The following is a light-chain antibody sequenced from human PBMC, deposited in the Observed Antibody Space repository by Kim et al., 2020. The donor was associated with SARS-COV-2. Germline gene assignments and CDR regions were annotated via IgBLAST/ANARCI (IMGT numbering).Light chain of an antibody. CDR3: QSYDSSLSAVV. J-gene: IGLJ2*01. Sequence: RVTISCTGRSTNNGAGYDVQCYKQRPGIAPKLLIYGNSNRPSGVPDRFSGSKSGTSASLAITGLQAEDEADYYCQSYDSSLSAVVFGGGTKLSVL. V-gene: IGLV1-40*01. CDR2: GNS. CDR1: STNNGAGYD.